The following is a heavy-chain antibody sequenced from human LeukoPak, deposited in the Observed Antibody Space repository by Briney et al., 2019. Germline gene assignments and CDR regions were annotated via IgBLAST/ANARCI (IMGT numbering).Heavy chain of an antibody. J-gene: IGHJ4*02. CDR2: ISYDGSNK. V-gene: IGHV3-30-3*01. CDR3: ARYNNWKFDY. CDR1: GFTFSSYA. Sequence: GGSLRLSCAASGFTFSSYAMHWVRQAPGKGLEWVAVISYDGSNKYYADSVKGRFTISRDNANNTLYLQMNSLRAEDTAVYYCARYNNWKFDYWGQGTLVTVSS. D-gene: IGHD1-1*01.